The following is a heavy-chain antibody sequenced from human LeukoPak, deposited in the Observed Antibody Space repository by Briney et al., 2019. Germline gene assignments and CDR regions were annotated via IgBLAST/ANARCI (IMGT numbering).Heavy chain of an antibody. Sequence: AESLKISCKGSADIFSSYWIGWVRQMPGKSLEGLGTIYPSDSDSRYSPSFQGQVTISAVKSINTAYLQWSSPKGPDAEMKYWSRHVRTGYAPYYYYYMDVWGKGTTVTVSS. CDR3: SRHVRTGYAPYYYYYMDV. J-gene: IGHJ6*03. D-gene: IGHD5-12*01. CDR1: ADIFSSYW. V-gene: IGHV5-51*01. CDR2: IYPSDSDS.